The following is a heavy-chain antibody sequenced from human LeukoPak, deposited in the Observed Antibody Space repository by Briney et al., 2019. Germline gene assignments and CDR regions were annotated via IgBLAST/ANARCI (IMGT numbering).Heavy chain of an antibody. Sequence: GASVKVSCKSSGYIFTNHYMHWVRQAPGQGLEWMGVINPSGISTLYAEKFRGRIIMTRDMSTATDYMELSSLRSEDTAVYYCARDIVVVTANNQFDYWGQGTLVTVSS. CDR3: ARDIVVVTANNQFDY. CDR2: INPSGIST. J-gene: IGHJ4*02. CDR1: GYIFTNHY. D-gene: IGHD2-21*02. V-gene: IGHV1-46*01.